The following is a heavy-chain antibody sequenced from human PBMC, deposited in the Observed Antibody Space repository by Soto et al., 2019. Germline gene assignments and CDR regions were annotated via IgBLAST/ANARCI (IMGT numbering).Heavy chain of an antibody. Sequence: EVQLLESGGGLVQPGGSLRLSCAASGFTFSSYAMSWVRQAPGKGLEWVSAISGSGGSTYYAYSVKGRFTISRDNSKNTLYLQLNSLRAEDTAVYYCAKSQYSSGWEGAFDIWGQGTMVTVSS. V-gene: IGHV3-23*01. CDR2: ISGSGGST. D-gene: IGHD6-19*01. CDR1: GFTFSSYA. CDR3: AKSQYSSGWEGAFDI. J-gene: IGHJ3*02.